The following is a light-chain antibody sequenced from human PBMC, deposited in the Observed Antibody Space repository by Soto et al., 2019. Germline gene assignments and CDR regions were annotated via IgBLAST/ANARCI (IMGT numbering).Light chain of an antibody. Sequence: EMVMTQSPVTLSVSPGERATLSCRASQSVSSNLAWYQQKPGQAPRLLIYGASTRATGVPARFSGSGSGTEFTLTISSLQSEDFAVYYCQHYNNWPPWMFGQGTKVEIK. V-gene: IGKV3-15*01. J-gene: IGKJ1*01. CDR1: QSVSSN. CDR3: QHYNNWPPWM. CDR2: GAS.